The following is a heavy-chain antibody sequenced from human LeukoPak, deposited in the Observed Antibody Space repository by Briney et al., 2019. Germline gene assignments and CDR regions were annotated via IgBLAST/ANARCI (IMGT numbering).Heavy chain of an antibody. V-gene: IGHV4-61*02. Sequence: SSQTLSLTCSVSGGSISSENYYWSWIRQPAGKGLEWIGRIYTGGSANYNPSLKSRVTISVDTSKNQFSLKLSSVTAADTAVYYCAREGYDFWSGYYGNWFDPWGQGTLVTVSS. D-gene: IGHD3-3*01. J-gene: IGHJ5*02. CDR3: AREGYDFWSGYYGNWFDP. CDR1: GGSISSENYY. CDR2: IYTGGSA.